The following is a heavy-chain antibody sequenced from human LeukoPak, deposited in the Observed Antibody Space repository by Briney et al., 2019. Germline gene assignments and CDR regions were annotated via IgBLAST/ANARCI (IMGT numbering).Heavy chain of an antibody. D-gene: IGHD3-22*01. CDR3: ARGISSSGYYYLDY. Sequence: SETLSLTCTVSGGSLSNYYWSWIRQPPGKGLEWIGFIFYSGTTNYNPSLKSRVTISVDTSKNQFSLKLSSVTAADTAVYYCARGISSSGYYYLDYWGQGTLVTVSS. CDR1: GGSLSNYY. J-gene: IGHJ4*02. V-gene: IGHV4-59*01. CDR2: IFYSGTT.